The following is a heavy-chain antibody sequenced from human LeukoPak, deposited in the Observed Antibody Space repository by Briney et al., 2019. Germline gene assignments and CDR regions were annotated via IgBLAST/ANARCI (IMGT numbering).Heavy chain of an antibody. CDR3: ATSLLGGYDRGPYDY. Sequence: ASVKVSCKASGYTFTSYYMHWVRQAPGQGLEWMGIINPSGGSTSYAQKFQGRVTMTRDTSTSTVYMELSSLRSEDTAVYYCATSLLGGYDRGPYDYWGQGTLVTVSS. J-gene: IGHJ4*02. D-gene: IGHD5-12*01. V-gene: IGHV1-46*01. CDR2: INPSGGST. CDR1: GYTFTSYY.